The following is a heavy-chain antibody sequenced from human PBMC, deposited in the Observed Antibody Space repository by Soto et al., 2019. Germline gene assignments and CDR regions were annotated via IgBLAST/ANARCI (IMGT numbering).Heavy chain of an antibody. CDR2: IIPILGIA. J-gene: IGHJ4*02. D-gene: IGHD1-26*01. V-gene: IGHV1-69*02. CDR1: GGTFSSYT. CDR3: ARGGGATGMGFDY. Sequence: QVQLVQSGAEVKKPGSSVKVSCKASGGTFSSYTISWVRQAPGQGLEWMGRIIPILGIANYAQKFQGRVTITADKSTSTAYMEMSSLRSDDTAVYYCARGGGATGMGFDYWGQGTLVTVSS.